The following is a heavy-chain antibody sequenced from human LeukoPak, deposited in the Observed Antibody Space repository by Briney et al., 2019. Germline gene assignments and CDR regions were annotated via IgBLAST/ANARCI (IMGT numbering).Heavy chain of an antibody. J-gene: IGHJ5*02. CDR3: ARAVAVLRYFDWLSSWFDP. CDR1: GGSFSGYY. CDR2: INHSGST. D-gene: IGHD3-9*01. Sequence: SETLTLTCAVYGGSFSGYYWNWIRQPPGKGLEWIGEINHSGSTNYNQSLKSRVTISVDTSKNQFSLKLSSVTAADTAVYYCARAVAVLRYFDWLSSWFDPWGQGTLVTVSS. V-gene: IGHV4-34*01.